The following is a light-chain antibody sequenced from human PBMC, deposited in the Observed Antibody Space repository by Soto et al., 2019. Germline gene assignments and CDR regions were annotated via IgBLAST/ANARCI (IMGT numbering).Light chain of an antibody. Sequence: QSALTQPPSASGSPGQSVTISCTGTSSDVGGYNYVSWYQQYPGKVPKLMVYEVNKRPSGVPDRFSGCKSGNTASLTVSGLQADDEADYYCTSYAGGNNVFGTGTKLTVL. J-gene: IGLJ1*01. CDR3: TSYAGGNNV. CDR2: EVN. V-gene: IGLV2-8*01. CDR1: SSDVGGYNY.